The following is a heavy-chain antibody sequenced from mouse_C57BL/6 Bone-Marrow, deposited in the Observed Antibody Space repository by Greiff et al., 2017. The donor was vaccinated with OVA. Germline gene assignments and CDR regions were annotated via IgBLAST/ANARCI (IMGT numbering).Heavy chain of an antibody. CDR3: ARGGYYGSRRGPWFAY. D-gene: IGHD1-1*01. V-gene: IGHV2-9-1*01. CDR1: GFSLTSYA. CDR2: IWTGGGT. J-gene: IGHJ3*01. Sequence: QVQLQQSGPGLVAPSQSLSITCTVSGFSLTSYAISWVRQPPGKGLEWLGVIWTGGGTNYNSALNSRLSISKDNSKSQVFLKMNSLQTDDTARYYCARGGYYGSRRGPWFAYWGQGTLVTVSA.